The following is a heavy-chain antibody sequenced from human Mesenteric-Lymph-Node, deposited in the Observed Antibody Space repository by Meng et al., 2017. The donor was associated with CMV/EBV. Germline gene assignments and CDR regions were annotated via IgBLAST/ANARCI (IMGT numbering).Heavy chain of an antibody. V-gene: IGHV5-51*01. Sequence: KVSCKGSGYSFSSYWIAWVRQMPGKGLEYMGIIYPGDYDTRYTPSFQGQVTISADKSINTAYLQWSSLTASDTAIYYCARSNTYYGMDVWGQGTTVTVSS. CDR3: ARSNTYYGMDV. J-gene: IGHJ6*02. CDR1: GYSFSSYW. CDR2: IYPGDYDT.